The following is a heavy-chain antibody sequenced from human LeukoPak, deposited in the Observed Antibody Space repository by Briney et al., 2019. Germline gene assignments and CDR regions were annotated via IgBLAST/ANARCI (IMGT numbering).Heavy chain of an antibody. CDR3: ARTNPVLWDFGL. CDR2: IYSGDGT. CDR1: GFTVSSNY. J-gene: IGHJ2*01. Sequence: GGSLRLSCAASGFTVSSNYMSWVRQASGKGLEWVSIIYSGDGTYYADSVKGRFTVSRHSSKNTLYLQMNSLRAEDTAVYYCARTNPVLWDFGLWGRGTLVTVSS. V-gene: IGHV3-53*04.